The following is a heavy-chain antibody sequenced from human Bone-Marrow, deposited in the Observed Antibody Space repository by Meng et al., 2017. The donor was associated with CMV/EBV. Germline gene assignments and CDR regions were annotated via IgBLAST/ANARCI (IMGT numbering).Heavy chain of an antibody. CDR2: ISYDGSNK. CDR1: GFTFDDYA. D-gene: IGHD5-24*01. CDR3: ARDLRKMDYYYGMDV. J-gene: IGHJ6*02. Sequence: GGSLRLSCAASGFTFDDYAMHWVRQAPGKGLEWVAVISYDGSNKYYADSVKGRFTISRDNSKNTPYLQMNSLRAEDTAVYYCARDLRKMDYYYGMDVWGQGTTVTVSS. V-gene: IGHV3-30-3*01.